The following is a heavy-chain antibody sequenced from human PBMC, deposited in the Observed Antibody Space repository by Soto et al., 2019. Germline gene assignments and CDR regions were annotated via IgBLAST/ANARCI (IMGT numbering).Heavy chain of an antibody. J-gene: IGHJ6*02. Sequence: EVQLVETGGGLIQPGGSLRLSCAASGFTVSSNYMSWVRQAPGKGLEWVSVIYSGGSTYYADSVKGRFTISRDNSKNTLYLQMNSRRAEDTAVYYCARDSYYYGMDVWGQGTTVTVSS. V-gene: IGHV3-53*02. CDR3: ARDSYYYGMDV. CDR1: GFTVSSNY. CDR2: IYSGGST.